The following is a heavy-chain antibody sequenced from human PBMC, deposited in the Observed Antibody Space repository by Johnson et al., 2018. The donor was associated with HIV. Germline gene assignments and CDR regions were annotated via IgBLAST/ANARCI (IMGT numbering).Heavy chain of an antibody. CDR1: GFTFSSYA. D-gene: IGHD6-13*01. V-gene: IGHV3-30*04. CDR2: ISYDGSNK. CDR3: ARGIAAAPLWAFDI. J-gene: IGHJ3*02. Sequence: QVQLVEFGGGVVQPGRSLRLSCAASGFTFSSYAMHWVRQAPGKGLEWVAVISYDGSNKYYADSVKGRFTISRDNSKNTLYLQMNSLRAEDTAVYYCARGIAAAPLWAFDIWGQGTMVTVSS.